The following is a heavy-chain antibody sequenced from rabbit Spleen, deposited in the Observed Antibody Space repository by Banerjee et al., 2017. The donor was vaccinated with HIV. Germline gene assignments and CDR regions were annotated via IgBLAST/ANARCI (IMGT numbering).Heavy chain of an antibody. CDR2: INAITGRA. J-gene: IGHJ4*01. CDR1: GFDFSDKAV. Sequence: QEQLVESGGGLVQPEGSLTLTCKASGFDFSDKAVMCWVRQAPGKGLQWIACINAITGRAVYAPWAKGRFPFSKTSSTTVTLQMTSLTAADTATYFCARGSAAMTLVITGFYFNLWGQGTLVTVS. CDR3: ARGSAAMTLVITGFYFNL. D-gene: IGHD2-1*01. V-gene: IGHV1S45*01.